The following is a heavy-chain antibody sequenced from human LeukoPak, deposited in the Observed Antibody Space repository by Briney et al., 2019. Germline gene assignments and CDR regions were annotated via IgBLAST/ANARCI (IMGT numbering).Heavy chain of an antibody. V-gene: IGHV1-46*03. CDR2: INPSGGST. CDR1: GYTFTSYY. Sequence: GASVKVSCKASGYTFTSYYMHGVRQAPGQGLEWMGIINPSGGSTSYAQTFQGRVTMTRDTSTSTVYMELSSLRSEDTAVYYCARKAGYCSGGSCSNWFDPWGQGTLVTVSS. CDR3: ARKAGYCSGGSCSNWFDP. D-gene: IGHD2-15*01. J-gene: IGHJ5*02.